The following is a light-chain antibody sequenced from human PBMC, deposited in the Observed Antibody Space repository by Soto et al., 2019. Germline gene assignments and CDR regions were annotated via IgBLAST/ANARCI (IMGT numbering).Light chain of an antibody. J-gene: IGKJ4*01. CDR3: QQSYSTPLT. CDR2: AAS. V-gene: IGKV1-39*01. CDR1: QSISSY. Sequence: DIQMTQSPSSLSASVGDRVTITCRASQSISSYLNWYQQKPGQAPKLLIYAASSLQSGVPSRISGSGSGTDFTLTISSLQPEDFATYYCQQSYSTPLTVGGGTKVELK.